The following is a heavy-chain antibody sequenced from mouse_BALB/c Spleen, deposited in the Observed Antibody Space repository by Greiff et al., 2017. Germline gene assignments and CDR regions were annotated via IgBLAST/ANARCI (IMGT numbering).Heavy chain of an antibody. Sequence: EVQLVESGPGLVKPSQSLSLTCTVTGYSITSDYAWNWIRQFPGNKLEWMGYISYSGSTSYNPSLKSRISITRDTSKNQFFLQLNSVTTEDTATYYCAREDGNYYAMDYWGQGTSVTVSS. CDR2: ISYSGST. CDR1: GYSITSDYA. V-gene: IGHV3-2*02. J-gene: IGHJ4*01. CDR3: AREDGNYYAMDY. D-gene: IGHD2-1*01.